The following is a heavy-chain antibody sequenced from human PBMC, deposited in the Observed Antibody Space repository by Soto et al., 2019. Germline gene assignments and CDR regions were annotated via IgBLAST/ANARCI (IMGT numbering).Heavy chain of an antibody. V-gene: IGHV1-18*01. Sequence: ASVKVSCKASGYTFTSYGISWVRQAPGQGLEWMGWISAYNGNANYAQKLQGRVTMTADTSTSTAYMELSSLRSADTAVYYCARVAEMGTGTGGYYYYMDVWGKGTTVTVS. CDR1: GYTFTSYG. CDR2: ISAYNGNA. D-gene: IGHD3-10*01. J-gene: IGHJ6*03. CDR3: ARVAEMGTGTGGYYYYMDV.